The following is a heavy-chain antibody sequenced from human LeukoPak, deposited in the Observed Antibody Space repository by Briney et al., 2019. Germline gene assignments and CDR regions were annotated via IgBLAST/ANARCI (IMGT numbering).Heavy chain of an antibody. CDR1: GFTFSNYA. J-gene: IGHJ3*02. CDR3: ARARDSSGWYRAFDI. V-gene: IGHV3-23*01. D-gene: IGHD6-19*01. Sequence: GGSLRLSCAASGFTFSNYAMSWVRQAPGKGLEWVSGINGGGGGGTFHADSMRGRFTISRDNSKNTLYLQMNSLRAEDTAVYYCARARDSSGWYRAFDIWGQGTMVTVSS. CDR2: INGGGGGGT.